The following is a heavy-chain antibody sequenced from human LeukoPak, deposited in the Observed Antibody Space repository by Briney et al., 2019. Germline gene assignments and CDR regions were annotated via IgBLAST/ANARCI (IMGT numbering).Heavy chain of an antibody. CDR1: GFTFTSYA. D-gene: IGHD1-26*01. CDR2: VSDSGGST. J-gene: IGHJ4*02. V-gene: IGHV3-23*01. CDR3: ARWGLGPSFDS. Sequence: GGSLRLSCATSGFTFTSYAMSWVRQAPGKGLEWVSAVSDSGGSTYYADSVKGRFTISRDNSKNTVHLQMNSLRAEDTAVYYCARWGLGPSFDSWGQGTLVTVSS.